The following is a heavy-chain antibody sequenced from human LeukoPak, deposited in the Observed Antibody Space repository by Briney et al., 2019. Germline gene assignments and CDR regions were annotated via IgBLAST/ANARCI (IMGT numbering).Heavy chain of an antibody. V-gene: IGHV4-34*01. Sequence: SETLSLTCAVYGGSFSGYYWSWIRQPPGKGLEWIGEINHSGSTNYNPSLKSRVTISVDTSKNQFSLKLSSVTAADTAVYYYARVVAVADPYYFDYWGQGTLVTVSS. J-gene: IGHJ4*02. D-gene: IGHD6-19*01. CDR2: INHSGST. CDR1: GGSFSGYY. CDR3: ARVVAVADPYYFDY.